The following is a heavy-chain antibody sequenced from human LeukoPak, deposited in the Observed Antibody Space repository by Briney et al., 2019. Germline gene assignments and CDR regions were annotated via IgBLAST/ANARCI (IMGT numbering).Heavy chain of an antibody. CDR2: INHSGST. Sequence: SETLSLTCAVYGGSFSGYYWSWIRQPPGKGLEWIGEINHSGSTNYNPSLKSRVTISVDTSKNQFSLKLSSVTAADTAVYYCARGITVTTYYFNYWGQGTLVTVSS. D-gene: IGHD4-17*01. V-gene: IGHV4-34*01. J-gene: IGHJ4*02. CDR3: ARGITVTTYYFNY. CDR1: GGSFSGYY.